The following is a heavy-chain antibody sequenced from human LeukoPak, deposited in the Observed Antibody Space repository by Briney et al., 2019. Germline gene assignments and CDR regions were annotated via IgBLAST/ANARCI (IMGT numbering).Heavy chain of an antibody. CDR2: IYPGDSDT. J-gene: IGHJ4*02. V-gene: IGHV5-51*01. CDR1: GYRFTSYW. Sequence: GAPLKISCKGSGYRFTSYWIGWVRRMPGKGLEWMGIIYPGDSDTRYSPSFQGQATISADKSISTAYLQWSSLKASDTAMSYCARHDSGMASPLHYWGQGTLVTVSS. CDR3: ARHDSGMASPLHY. D-gene: IGHD5-24*01.